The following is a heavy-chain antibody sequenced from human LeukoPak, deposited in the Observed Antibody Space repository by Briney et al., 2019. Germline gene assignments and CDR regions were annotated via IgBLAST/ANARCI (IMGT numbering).Heavy chain of an antibody. CDR3: ARSIGDYVWGSYRSGYMDV. CDR1: GYTFTSYY. V-gene: IGHV1-46*01. D-gene: IGHD3-16*02. J-gene: IGHJ6*03. Sequence: ASVKVSCKASGYTFTSYYMHWVRQAPGQGLEWMGIINPSGGSTSYAQKFQGRVTMTRDTSTSTVYMELSSLRSGDTAVYYCARSIGDYVWGSYRSGYMDVWGKGTTVTISS. CDR2: INPSGGST.